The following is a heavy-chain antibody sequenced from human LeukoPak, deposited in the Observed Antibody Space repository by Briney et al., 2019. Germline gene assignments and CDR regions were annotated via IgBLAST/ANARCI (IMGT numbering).Heavy chain of an antibody. V-gene: IGHV4-59*12. J-gene: IGHJ4*02. D-gene: IGHD6-19*01. CDR1: GGSIGSFY. Sequence: SETLSLTCTVSGGSIGSFYWCWIWQPPPQGLERIGYIYYSGSTNYNPSLKSRVTISVDTSKNQFSLNLSSVTAADTAIYYCARSRIAVAPADFWGQGILVTVSS. CDR2: IYYSGST. CDR3: ARSRIAVAPADF.